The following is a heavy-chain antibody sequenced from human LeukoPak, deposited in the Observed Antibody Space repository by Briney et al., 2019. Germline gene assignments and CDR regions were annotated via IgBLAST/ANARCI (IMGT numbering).Heavy chain of an antibody. J-gene: IGHJ4*02. CDR3: ARANSSAWHNFDF. CDR2: ISYDGSD. V-gene: IGHV3-30*04. Sequence: SGGSLRLSCAASGFTFSSYAMHWVRQAPGKGLEWVAVISYDGSDYYADSVKGRFTISRDNSRDTLYLEMNSLRTEDRAVYYCARANSSAWHNFDFWGQGTLVTVSS. D-gene: IGHD6-19*01. CDR1: GFTFSSYA.